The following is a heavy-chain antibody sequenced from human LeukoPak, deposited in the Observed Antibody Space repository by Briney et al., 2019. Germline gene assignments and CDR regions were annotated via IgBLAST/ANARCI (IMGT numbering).Heavy chain of an antibody. CDR1: GGTFSSYA. Sequence: GASVKVSCKASGGTFSSYAISWVRQAPGQGLEWMGRIIPILGIANYAQKFQGRVTITADESTSTAYMELSSLRSEDTAVYYCVWHIGLPGWFDPWGQGTLVTVSS. CDR3: VWHIGLPGWFDP. J-gene: IGHJ5*02. D-gene: IGHD2-21*01. CDR2: IIPILGIA. V-gene: IGHV1-69*04.